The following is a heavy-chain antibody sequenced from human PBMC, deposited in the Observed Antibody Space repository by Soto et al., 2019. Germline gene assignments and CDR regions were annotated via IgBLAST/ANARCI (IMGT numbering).Heavy chain of an antibody. CDR2: ISSSSSYI. D-gene: IGHD2-2*01. CDR1: GFTFSSYS. CDR3: ARDRVVVVVPAALPEEDYYYYGMDL. J-gene: IGHJ6*02. V-gene: IGHV3-21*01. Sequence: GGSLRLSCAASGFTFSSYSMNWVRQAPGKGLEWVSSISSSSSYIYYADSVKGRFTISRDNAKNSLYLQMNSLRAEDTAVYYCARDRVVVVVPAALPEEDYYYYGMDLWGQGTTVTVSS.